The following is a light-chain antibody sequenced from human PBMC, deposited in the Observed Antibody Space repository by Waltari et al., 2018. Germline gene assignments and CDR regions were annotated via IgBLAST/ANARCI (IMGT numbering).Light chain of an antibody. CDR1: SSNIGTNT. Sequence: QSVLTQPPSVSGTPGQRVTIPCSGSSSNIGTNTVAWYQHLPGSAPKLLIYGNNRCASGVPDRFPGSKAGTSASLAISGLQSEDEADYYCAAWDDRLNGLYVFGAGTKVTVL. CDR3: AAWDDRLNGLYV. J-gene: IGLJ1*01. V-gene: IGLV1-44*01. CDR2: GNN.